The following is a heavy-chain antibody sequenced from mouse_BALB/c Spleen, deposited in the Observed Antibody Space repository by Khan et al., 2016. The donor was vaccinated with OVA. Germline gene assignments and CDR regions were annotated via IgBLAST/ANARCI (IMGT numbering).Heavy chain of an antibody. CDR1: GFSLTSYG. D-gene: IGHD1-3*01. J-gene: IGHJ2*01. V-gene: IGHV2-9*02. CDR3: ARLEDI. CDR2: IWAGGST. Sequence: QVRLQQSGPGLVAPSQSLSITCTVSGFSLTSYGVHWVRQPPGKGLEWLGVIWAGGSTNFNSALMSRLSISKDNSKSKVFLKMNSLKTDDTAMYYYARLEDIWGQGTTLTVSS.